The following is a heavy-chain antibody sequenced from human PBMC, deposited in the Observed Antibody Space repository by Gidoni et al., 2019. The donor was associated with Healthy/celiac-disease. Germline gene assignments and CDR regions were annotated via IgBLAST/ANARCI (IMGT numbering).Heavy chain of an antibody. D-gene: IGHD6-13*01. Sequence: QVQLVQSGAEVKKPGASVKVSCKASGYTFTSYYMHWVRQAPGQGLEWMGIINPSDGSTSYAQKFQGRVTMTRDTSTSTVYMELSSLGSEDTAVYYCARGYIIAAAGTEFDPWGQGTLVTVSS. CDR1: GYTFTSYY. CDR2: INPSDGST. V-gene: IGHV1-46*01. J-gene: IGHJ5*02. CDR3: ARGYIIAAAGTEFDP.